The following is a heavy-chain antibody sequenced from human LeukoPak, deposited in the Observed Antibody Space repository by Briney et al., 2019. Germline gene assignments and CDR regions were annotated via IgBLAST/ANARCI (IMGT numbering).Heavy chain of an antibody. V-gene: IGHV3-23*01. Sequence: GGSLRLSCLTSGFTLSTNAMSWVRQAPGKGLEWISGISGSGASTYYADSVKGRFTISRDNAKNTLYLQMNSLRAEDTAVYYCARGPRTYYYDSSGHFIDYWGQGTLVTVSS. D-gene: IGHD3-22*01. CDR3: ARGPRTYYYDSSGHFIDY. CDR1: GFTLSTNA. CDR2: ISGSGAST. J-gene: IGHJ4*02.